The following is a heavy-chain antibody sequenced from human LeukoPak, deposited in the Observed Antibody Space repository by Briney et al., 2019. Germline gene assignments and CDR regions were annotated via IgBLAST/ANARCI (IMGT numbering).Heavy chain of an antibody. J-gene: IGHJ4*02. CDR2: IGQDGSEN. CDR1: GFTFSNYW. CDR3: ATGGGWYFDY. D-gene: IGHD6-19*01. Sequence: PGGSLRLSCAASGFTFSNYWMNWVRQAPGKGLEWVASIGQDGSENYYVDSVKGRFTISRDNAKNSLYLQVNSLRVEDTAVYYCATGGGWYFDYWGQGALITASS. V-gene: IGHV3-7*01.